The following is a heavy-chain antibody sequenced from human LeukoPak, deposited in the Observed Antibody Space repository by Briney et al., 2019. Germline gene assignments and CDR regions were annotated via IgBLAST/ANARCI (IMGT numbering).Heavy chain of an antibody. CDR2: LNGSGGST. CDR3: AISYDDSLSGGFDY. CDR1: GFTFSSYA. V-gene: IGHV3-23*01. D-gene: IGHD3-22*01. J-gene: IGHJ4*02. Sequence: PGGSLRLSCAASGFTFSSYAMNWVRQAPGKGLEWVSALNGSGGSTYYADSVKGRFTISRDNSKNTLYLQMNSLRAEDTAVYYCAISYDDSLSGGFDYWGQGTLVTVSS.